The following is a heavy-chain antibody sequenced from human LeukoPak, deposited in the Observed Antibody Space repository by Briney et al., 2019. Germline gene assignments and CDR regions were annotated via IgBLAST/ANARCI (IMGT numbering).Heavy chain of an antibody. V-gene: IGHV3-15*01. CDR3: TTVVSSGWRAAFWDY. J-gene: IGHJ4*02. CDR2: IKSKTDGGTT. CDR1: GFTFSNAW. Sequence: PGGSLRLSCAASGFTFSNAWMSWVRQAPGKGLEWVGRIKSKTDGGTTDYAAPVKGRFTISRDDSKNTLYLQMNSLKTEDTAVYYCTTVVSSGWRAAFWDYWGQGTLVTVFS. D-gene: IGHD6-19*01.